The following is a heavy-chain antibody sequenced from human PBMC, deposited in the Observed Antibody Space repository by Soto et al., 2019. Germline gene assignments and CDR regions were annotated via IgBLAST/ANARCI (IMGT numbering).Heavy chain of an antibody. V-gene: IGHV4-34*01. Sequence: SETLSLTCAVYGGFFSGYYWSWIRQPPGKGLEWIGEINHSGSTNYNPSLKSRVTISVDTSKNQFSLKLSSVTAADTAVYYCARALVIVGALGRNYYYGMDVWGQGTTVTVSS. CDR2: INHSGST. CDR1: GGFFSGYY. J-gene: IGHJ6*02. D-gene: IGHD1-26*01. CDR3: ARALVIVGALGRNYYYGMDV.